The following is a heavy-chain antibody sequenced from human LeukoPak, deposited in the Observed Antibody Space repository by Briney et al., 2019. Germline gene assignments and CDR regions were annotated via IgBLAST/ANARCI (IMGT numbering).Heavy chain of an antibody. Sequence: WGSLRLSCAASGFTFSSYSMSGVRQAPGKGLEWVSYISSSSNTIYYADSVKGRFTISRDNARNSLYLQMNSLRAEDTAVYYCALANWGSPIDYWGQGTLVTVSS. CDR3: ALANWGSPIDY. J-gene: IGHJ4*02. D-gene: IGHD7-27*01. CDR1: GFTFSSYS. CDR2: ISSSSNTI. V-gene: IGHV3-48*01.